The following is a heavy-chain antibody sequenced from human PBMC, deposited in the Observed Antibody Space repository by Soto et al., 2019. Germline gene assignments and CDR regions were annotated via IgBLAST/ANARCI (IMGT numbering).Heavy chain of an antibody. D-gene: IGHD2-2*01. Sequence: SETLSLTCAVYGGSFSGYYWSWIRQPPGKGLEWIGEINHSGSTNYNPSLKSRVTISVDTSKNQFSLTLSAVTAADTAGYYCARVGAEVVVVPAAPPPVAEEPTTMRSWFDPWGQGTLVTVSS. V-gene: IGHV4-34*01. CDR1: GGSFSGYY. CDR3: ARVGAEVVVVPAAPPPVAEEPTTMRSWFDP. CDR2: INHSGST. J-gene: IGHJ5*02.